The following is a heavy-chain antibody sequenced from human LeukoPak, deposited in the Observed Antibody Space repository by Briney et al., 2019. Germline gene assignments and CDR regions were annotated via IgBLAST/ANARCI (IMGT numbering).Heavy chain of an antibody. CDR2: IYYSGST. J-gene: IGHJ1*01. Sequence: SETLSLTCTVSGGSISSSSYYWGWIRQPPGKGLEWIGSIYYSGSTYYNPSLKSRVTISVDTSKNQFSLKLSSVTAADTAVYYCLIITIFGVEFQHWGQGTLVTVSS. CDR3: LIITIFGVEFQH. D-gene: IGHD3-3*01. CDR1: GGSISSSSYY. V-gene: IGHV4-39*01.